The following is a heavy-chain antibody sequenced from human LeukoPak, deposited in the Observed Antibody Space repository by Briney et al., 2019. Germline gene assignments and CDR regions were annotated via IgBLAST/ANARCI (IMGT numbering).Heavy chain of an antibody. CDR3: ARALYTSRSYLATFSPTNFDY. Sequence: SETLSLTCTVSGYSIISDYFWGWIRQPPGKGLECIGTIYHSGSTYYNPSLKSRVTISVDTSKNQFSLKLSSVTAADTAVYYCARALYTSRSYLATFSPTNFDYWGQGTLVTVSS. CDR1: GYSIISDYF. CDR2: IYHSGST. D-gene: IGHD6-13*01. J-gene: IGHJ4*02. V-gene: IGHV4-38-2*02.